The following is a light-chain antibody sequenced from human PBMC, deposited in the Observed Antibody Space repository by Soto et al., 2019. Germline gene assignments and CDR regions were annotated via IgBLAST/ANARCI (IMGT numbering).Light chain of an antibody. Sequence: EIVLTQSPGTLSLSPGERATLSCRASQSVSSSYLAWYQHKPGQAPRLLIYGASSRATGIPDRFSGSGSGTDFTLTISRLEPEDFAVYYCQQYGRSLAFGQGTKVEIK. CDR3: QQYGRSLA. CDR1: QSVSSSY. V-gene: IGKV3-20*01. J-gene: IGKJ1*01. CDR2: GAS.